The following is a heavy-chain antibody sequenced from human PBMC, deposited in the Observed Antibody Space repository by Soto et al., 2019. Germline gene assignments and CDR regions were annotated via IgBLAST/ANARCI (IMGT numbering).Heavy chain of an antibody. D-gene: IGHD4-17*01. CDR1: GGSISSGGYY. Sequence: QVQLQESGPGLVKPSQTLSLTCTVSGGSISSGGYYWSWIRQHPGKGLEWIGYIYYSGSTYYNPSLKSRVTISVDTSKNQFSLKLSSVTAADTAVYYCARGYMESDYGDYVLSSYYGMDVWGQGTTVTVSS. CDR2: IYYSGST. CDR3: ARGYMESDYGDYVLSSYYGMDV. V-gene: IGHV4-31*03. J-gene: IGHJ6*02.